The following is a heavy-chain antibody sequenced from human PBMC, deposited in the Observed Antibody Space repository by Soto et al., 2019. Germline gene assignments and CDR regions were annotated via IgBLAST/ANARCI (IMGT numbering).Heavy chain of an antibody. CDR1: GGSISSGDYY. CDR2: IYYSGST. Sequence: SETLSLTCTVSGGSISSGDYYWSWIRQPPGKGLAWIGYIYYSGSTYYNPSLKSRVTISVDTSKNQFSLKLSSVTAADTAVYYCARAPRVVTPYYFEYWGQGSLVTVSS. D-gene: IGHD2-21*02. V-gene: IGHV4-30-4*01. CDR3: ARAPRVVTPYYFEY. J-gene: IGHJ4*02.